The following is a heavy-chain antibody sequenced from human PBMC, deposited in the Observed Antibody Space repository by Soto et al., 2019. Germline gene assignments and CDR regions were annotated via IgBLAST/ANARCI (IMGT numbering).Heavy chain of an antibody. J-gene: IGHJ2*01. CDR2: IYSGGST. Sequence: EVQLVESGGGLVQPGGSLRLSCAAAGFTVSSTYMSWVRQALGKGLEWVSVIYSGGSTYYADSVKGRFTISRDNSKNTVYLQMNSLRAEDTAVYYCARGRGGYYVDWYFDLWGRDTMVTVSS. CDR3: ARGRGGYYVDWYFDL. D-gene: IGHD3-10*02. CDR1: GFTVSSTY. V-gene: IGHV3-66*01.